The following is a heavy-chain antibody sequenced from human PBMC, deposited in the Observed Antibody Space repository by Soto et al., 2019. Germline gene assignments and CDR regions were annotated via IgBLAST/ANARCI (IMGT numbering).Heavy chain of an antibody. CDR1: GGTFSSYA. CDR3: ARVAQYYYDSSGYYPRPHWFDP. D-gene: IGHD3-22*01. CDR2: IIPIFGTA. Sequence: SVKVSCKASGGTFSSYAISWVRRAPGQGLEWMGGIIPIFGTANYAQKFQGRVTITADESTSTAYMELSSLRSEDTAVYYCARVAQYYYDSSGYYPRPHWFDPWGQGTLVTVSS. J-gene: IGHJ5*02. V-gene: IGHV1-69*13.